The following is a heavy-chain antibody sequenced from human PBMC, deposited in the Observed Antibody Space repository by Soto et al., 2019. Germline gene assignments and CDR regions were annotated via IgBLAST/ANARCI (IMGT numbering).Heavy chain of an antibody. CDR3: AKDRGYSGYDNWFDS. D-gene: IGHD5-12*01. CDR1: GFTFSSYA. V-gene: IGHV3-23*01. J-gene: IGHJ5*01. CDR2: ISGSGGTT. Sequence: EVQLLESGGGLVQPGGSLRLSCAASGFTFSSYAMSWVRQAPGQGLEWVAAISGSGGTTYYADSVKGRFTISRDNSESTLYLQMNSLRAEDTAVYYCAKDRGYSGYDNWFDSWGQGTLVTVSS.